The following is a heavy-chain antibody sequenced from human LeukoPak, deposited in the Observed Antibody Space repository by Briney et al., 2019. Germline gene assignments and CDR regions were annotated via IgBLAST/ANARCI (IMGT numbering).Heavy chain of an antibody. V-gene: IGHV3-21*01. D-gene: IGHD4-17*01. CDR1: GFSLSSYS. CDR2: FSSSSSYI. CDR3: ARDGAVTNGRYFDY. J-gene: IGHJ4*02. Sequence: PGESLKLSCEGSGFSLSSYSMHWVRQAPGKGLEWVSSFSSSSSYIYYGDSVKGRFTISRDNAKNSLYLQMNSLRAEDTAVYYCARDGAVTNGRYFDYWGQGTLVTVSS.